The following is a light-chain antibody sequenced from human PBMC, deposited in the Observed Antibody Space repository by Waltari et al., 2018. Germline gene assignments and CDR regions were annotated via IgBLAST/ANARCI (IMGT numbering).Light chain of an antibody. J-gene: IGKJ4*01. Sequence: DIRMTQSPSFVSASVEDSVTITCRASQDISRWLAWYRQKPGKAPELLIYAASSLQSGVPSRFSGRGAGTDFSLIISDLHPEDFASYFCQHTHSFPHSFGGGTTLDI. V-gene: IGKV1-12*01. CDR2: AAS. CDR1: QDISRW. CDR3: QHTHSFPHS.